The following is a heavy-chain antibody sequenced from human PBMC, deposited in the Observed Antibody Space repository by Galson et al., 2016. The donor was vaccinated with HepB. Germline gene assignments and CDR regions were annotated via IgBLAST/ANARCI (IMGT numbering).Heavy chain of an antibody. CDR1: GYTFTSYR. J-gene: IGHJ6*04. CDR3: VRSLGSGSQAYYGMDV. D-gene: IGHD3-10*01. Sequence: SCKASGYTFTSYRMHWVRQAPGQGLEWMGIINPSGGSASYAQKFQDRVTMTRDTSTSTVYMELSSLRSEDTAVYYCVRSLGSGSQAYYGMDVWGKGTTVTGSS. CDR2: INPSGGSA. V-gene: IGHV1-46*03.